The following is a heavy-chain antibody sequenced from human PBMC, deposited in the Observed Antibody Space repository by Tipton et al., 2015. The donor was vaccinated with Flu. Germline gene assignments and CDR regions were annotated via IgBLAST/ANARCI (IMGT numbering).Heavy chain of an antibody. CDR2: ISGSGVTT. J-gene: IGHJ6*02. CDR3: AKGGSQYCSGGSCYRNYGVDV. Sequence: SLRLSCAASGFTFSNYGMNWVRQAPGKGLEWVSAISGSGVTTYCADSVKGRFTISRDNSKNTLSLQMNSLRAEDTAVYYCAKGGSQYCSGGSCYRNYGVDVWGQGTTVTVSS. V-gene: IGHV3-23*01. CDR1: GFTFSNYG. D-gene: IGHD2-15*01.